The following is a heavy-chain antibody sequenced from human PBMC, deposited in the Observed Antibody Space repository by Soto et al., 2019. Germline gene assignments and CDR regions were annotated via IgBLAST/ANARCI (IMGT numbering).Heavy chain of an antibody. D-gene: IGHD3-10*02. CDR2: IYYSGST. CDR3: ARSKMLGGDYYYYGMDV. J-gene: IGHJ6*02. V-gene: IGHV4-30-4*01. CDR1: GGSISSGDYY. Sequence: TLSLTCTVSGGSISSGDYYWSWIRQPPGKGLEWIGYIYYSGSTDYNPSLKSRVTISVDTSKNQFSLKLSSVTAADTAVYYCARSKMLGGDYYYYGMDVWGQGTTVTVSS.